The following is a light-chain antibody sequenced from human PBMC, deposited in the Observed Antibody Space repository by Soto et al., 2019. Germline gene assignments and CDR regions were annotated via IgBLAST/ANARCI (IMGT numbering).Light chain of an antibody. Sequence: DIQMTQSPSPLSASVGDRVTITCRASQSISSWLAWYQQKPVKAPKLLIYKASSLESGVPSRFSGSGSGTEFTLTISSLQPDDFATYYCQQYNSYSYTFGQGTKLEIK. CDR1: QSISSW. CDR3: QQYNSYSYT. J-gene: IGKJ2*01. CDR2: KAS. V-gene: IGKV1-5*03.